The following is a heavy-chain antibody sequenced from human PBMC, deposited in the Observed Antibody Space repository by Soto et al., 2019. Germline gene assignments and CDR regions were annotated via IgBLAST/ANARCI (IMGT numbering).Heavy chain of an antibody. V-gene: IGHV1-69*12. J-gene: IGHJ4*02. CDR3: VRGPDYEGYFDY. D-gene: IGHD3-22*01. CDR2: IILPFGTP. CDR1: GTTFSNFS. Sequence: QVRLVQSGAEVKKTESSGKVSCEASGTTFSNFSIGWGRQGPGQGLEWMGGIILPFGTPNYAQKFQGRVTISADESMTTVYMELRGLRSGDTAVYYCVRGPDYEGYFDYWGQGTLVTVSS.